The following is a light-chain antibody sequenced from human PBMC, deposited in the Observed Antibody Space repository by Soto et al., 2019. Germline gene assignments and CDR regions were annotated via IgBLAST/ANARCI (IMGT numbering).Light chain of an antibody. CDR3: QQRT. Sequence: EIVLTQSPGTLSLSPGERATLSCRASQSVSSSCLAWYQQKPGQAPRLLIYGAASRATGMPARFSGSGSGTDFTLTISSLEPEDFAVYYCQQRTFGQGTRLEIK. CDR2: GAA. CDR1: QSVSSSC. J-gene: IGKJ5*01. V-gene: IGKV3-20*01.